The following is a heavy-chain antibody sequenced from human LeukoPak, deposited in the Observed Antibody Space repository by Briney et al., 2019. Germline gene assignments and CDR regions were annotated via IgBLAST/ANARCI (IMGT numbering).Heavy chain of an antibody. CDR3: ARDYGSRSYYNPAEYFQH. Sequence: GRSLRLSCAASGFTFSSYAVHWVRQAPGKGLEWVAVISYDGSNKYYADSVKGRFTISRDNSKNTLYLQMNSLRAEDTAVYYCARDYGSRSYYNPAEYFQHWGQGTLVTVSS. CDR2: ISYDGSNK. V-gene: IGHV3-30-3*01. D-gene: IGHD3-10*01. CDR1: GFTFSSYA. J-gene: IGHJ1*01.